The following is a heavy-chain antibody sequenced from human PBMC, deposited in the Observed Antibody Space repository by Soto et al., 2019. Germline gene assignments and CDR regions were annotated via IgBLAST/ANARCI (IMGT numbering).Heavy chain of an antibody. CDR3: ARAWYSSSQVDS. J-gene: IGHJ4*02. Sequence: QVQLQQWGAGLLKPSETLSLTCAVYGGSFGGYYWTWIRQPPGKGLEWIGEINHTGSTNYNPSLNSRVTISADTSKNQFSLKLNSVTAADTAMYYCARAWYSSSQVDSWGQGTLVTVSS. D-gene: IGHD6-6*01. V-gene: IGHV4-34*01. CDR2: INHTGST. CDR1: GGSFGGYY.